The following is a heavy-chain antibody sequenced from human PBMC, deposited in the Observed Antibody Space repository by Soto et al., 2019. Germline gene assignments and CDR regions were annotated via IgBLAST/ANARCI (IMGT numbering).Heavy chain of an antibody. Sequence: SETLSLTCAVSGYSISSGYYWGWIRQPPGKGLEGSGSIYHSGSTYYNPSLKSRVTISVDTSKHQFSLKLSSVTAADTAVYYCARDLVTTRACFDPWGQGTLVT. J-gene: IGHJ5*02. CDR1: GYSISSGYY. D-gene: IGHD4-17*01. V-gene: IGHV4-38-2*01. CDR2: IYHSGST. CDR3: ARDLVTTRACFDP.